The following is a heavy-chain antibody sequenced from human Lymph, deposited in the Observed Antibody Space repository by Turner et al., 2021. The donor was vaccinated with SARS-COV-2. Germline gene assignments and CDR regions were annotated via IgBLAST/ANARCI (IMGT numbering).Heavy chain of an antibody. CDR2: ITFTSSYI. D-gene: IGHD2-21*02. CDR3: ARGPPDFPYYFDY. J-gene: IGHJ4*02. Sequence: EVQLGEPGGGLVRPGGPWRPPCAASGFTFSSYSMNWVRQAPGKGLEWVSSITFTSSYIYYADSVKGRFTISRDNAKNSLYLQMNSLRAEDTAVYYCARGPPDFPYYFDYWGQGTLVTVSS. V-gene: IGHV3-21*01. CDR1: GFTFSSYS.